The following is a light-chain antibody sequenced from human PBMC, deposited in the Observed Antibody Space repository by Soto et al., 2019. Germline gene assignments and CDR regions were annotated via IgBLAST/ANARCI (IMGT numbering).Light chain of an antibody. CDR2: LGS. Sequence: DLAMTQSPLSLPVTPGEPASISCRSSQSLLHSNGYDYLDWYLQKPGQSPQLLIYLGSTRASGVPDRFSGSGSGTDFTLKISRVEAEDVGVYYCMQALQSPITFGQGTRLDIK. CDR3: MQALQSPIT. J-gene: IGKJ5*01. V-gene: IGKV2-28*01. CDR1: QSLLHSNGYDY.